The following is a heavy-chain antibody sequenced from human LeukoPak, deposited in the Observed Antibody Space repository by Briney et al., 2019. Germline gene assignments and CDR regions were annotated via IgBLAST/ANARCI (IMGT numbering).Heavy chain of an antibody. CDR3: ARARRITIFGVGRNWFDP. D-gene: IGHD3-3*01. V-gene: IGHV4-34*01. J-gene: IGHJ5*02. Sequence: SGTLSLTCAVYGGSFSGYYWSWIGQPPGKGLEWIGEINHRGSTNYNPSLKSRVTISVDTSKNQFSLKLSSVTAADTAVYYCARARRITIFGVGRNWFDPWGQGTLVTVSS. CDR1: GGSFSGYY. CDR2: INHRGST.